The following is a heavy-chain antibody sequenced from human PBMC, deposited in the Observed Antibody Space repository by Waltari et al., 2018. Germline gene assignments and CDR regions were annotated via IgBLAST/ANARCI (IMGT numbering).Heavy chain of an antibody. CDR3: AHRPPSIFWPNWFDP. CDR1: GFSLSTSGVG. V-gene: IGHV2-5*01. Sequence: QITLKESGPTLVKPTQTLTLTCTFSGFSLSTSGVGVGWIRQPPGKALEWLALIYWNDDKRYSPSLKSRLTITEDTSKNQVVLTMTNMDPVDTATYYWAHRPPSIFWPNWFDPWGQGTLVTVSS. CDR2: IYWNDDK. J-gene: IGHJ5*02. D-gene: IGHD3-3*01.